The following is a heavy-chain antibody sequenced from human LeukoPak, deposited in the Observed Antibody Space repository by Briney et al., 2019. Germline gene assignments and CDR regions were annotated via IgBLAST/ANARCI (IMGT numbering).Heavy chain of an antibody. CDR3: ARISGVVVTGAMADLPFDY. CDR1: GGTFSRYA. J-gene: IGHJ4*02. D-gene: IGHD2-2*01. V-gene: IGHV1-69*13. CDR2: IIPIFCTA. Sequence: SVHVTCKASGGTFSRYAISWVRQPPAQGLEWMGGIIPIFCTANYAQKFQGRVTITADESTSRAYMELSSLRYEHTAVYYCARISGVVVTGAMADLPFDYWGQGTLVTVSS.